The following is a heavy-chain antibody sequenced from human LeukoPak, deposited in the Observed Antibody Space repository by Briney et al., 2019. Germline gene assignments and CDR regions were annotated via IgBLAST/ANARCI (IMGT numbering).Heavy chain of an antibody. D-gene: IGHD3-9*01. CDR2: INHSGST. CDR3: ARRRYFDWFRYFDY. V-gene: IGHV4-34*01. Sequence: SETLSLTCAVYGGSFSGYYWSWIRQPPGKGLEWIGEINHSGSTNYNPSLKSRVTISVNTSKNQFSLKLSSVTAADTAVYYCARRRYFDWFRYFDYWGQGTLVTVSS. J-gene: IGHJ4*02. CDR1: GGSFSGYY.